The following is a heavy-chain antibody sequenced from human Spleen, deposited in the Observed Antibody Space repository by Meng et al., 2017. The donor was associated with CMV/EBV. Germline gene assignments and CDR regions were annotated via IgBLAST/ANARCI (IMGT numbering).Heavy chain of an antibody. V-gene: IGHV3-21*01. Sequence: GESLKISCAASGFTFGSYSMNWVRQAPGKGLEWVSSISSSSSYIYYADSVKGRFTISRDNAKNSLYLQMNSLRAEDTAVYYCARDIVLMVYEAFDIWGQGTMVTVSS. CDR3: ARDIVLMVYEAFDI. D-gene: IGHD2-8*01. J-gene: IGHJ3*02. CDR1: GFTFGSYS. CDR2: ISSSSSYI.